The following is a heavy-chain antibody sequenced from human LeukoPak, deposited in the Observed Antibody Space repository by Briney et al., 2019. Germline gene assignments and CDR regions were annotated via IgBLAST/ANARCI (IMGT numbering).Heavy chain of an antibody. CDR1: GGSFSGYY. J-gene: IGHJ4*02. CDR3: AREGVAIDY. Sequence: SSETLSLTCAVYGGSFSGYYWSWIRQPPGKGLEWIGEINHSGSTNYNPSLKSRVTISVDTSKNQFSLKLSSVTAADTAVYYCAREGVAIDYWGQGTLVTVSS. D-gene: IGHD2-15*01. V-gene: IGHV4-34*01. CDR2: INHSGST.